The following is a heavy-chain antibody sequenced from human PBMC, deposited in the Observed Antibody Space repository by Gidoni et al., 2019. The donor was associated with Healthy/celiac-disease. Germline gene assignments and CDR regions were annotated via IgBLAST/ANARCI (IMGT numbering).Heavy chain of an antibody. Sequence: EVQLVESGGGLVQPGGSLRLSCAASGFTFSSYSMNWVRQAPGKGREWVSYISSSSSTIYYVDSVKGRFTISRDNAKNSLYLQMNSLRDEDTAVYYCARDASGYDPEAFDIWGQGTMVTVSS. CDR1: GFTFSSYS. CDR2: ISSSSSTI. CDR3: ARDASGYDPEAFDI. D-gene: IGHD5-12*01. J-gene: IGHJ3*02. V-gene: IGHV3-48*02.